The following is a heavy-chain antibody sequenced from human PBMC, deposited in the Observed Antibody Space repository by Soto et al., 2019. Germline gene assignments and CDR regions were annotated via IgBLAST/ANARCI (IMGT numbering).Heavy chain of an antibody. J-gene: IGHJ3*02. Sequence: GSLVLACSASGFIFSTYAMNWVRQAPGKGLEWVSVISNSGGSTYYAESVRGRFTISRDNSINTLYLQMSSLRTEDTAVYYSAHPRGYRVFDAVDIWGQGTMVTVSS. CDR1: GFIFSTYA. CDR2: ISNSGGST. CDR3: AHPRGYRVFDAVDI. V-gene: IGHV3-23*01. D-gene: IGHD2-15*01.